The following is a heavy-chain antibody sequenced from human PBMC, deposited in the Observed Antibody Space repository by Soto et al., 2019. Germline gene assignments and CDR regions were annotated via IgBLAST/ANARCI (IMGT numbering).Heavy chain of an antibody. CDR2: IIPIFGTA. Sequence: ASVKVSCKASGGTFSSYAISWVRQAPGQGLEWMGGIIPIFGTANYAQKFQGRVTITADESTSTAYMELSSLRSEDTAVYYCASRPDSYGYTLAGFDPWGQGTLVTVSS. J-gene: IGHJ5*02. V-gene: IGHV1-69*13. CDR1: GGTFSSYA. CDR3: ASRPDSYGYTLAGFDP. D-gene: IGHD5-18*01.